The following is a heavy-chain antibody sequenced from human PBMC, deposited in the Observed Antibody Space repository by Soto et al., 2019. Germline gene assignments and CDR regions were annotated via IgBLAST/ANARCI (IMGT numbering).Heavy chain of an antibody. V-gene: IGHV4-59*02. J-gene: IGHJ5*02. CDR1: GDSVTSHY. CDR3: ARANETSAYDFWSGSAGWFAP. CDR2: MHYTGFS. Sequence: SETLSLTCSFSGDSVTSHYLTWIRQSPEKGLEWIGYMHYTGFSHYNPSLKSRLTISVDTSKNQFTLQLTSVTVADTAVYYCARANETSAYDFWSGSAGWFAPWGQGTLVTVSS. D-gene: IGHD3-3*01.